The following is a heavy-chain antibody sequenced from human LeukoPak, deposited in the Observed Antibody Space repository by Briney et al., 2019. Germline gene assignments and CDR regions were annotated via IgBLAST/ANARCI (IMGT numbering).Heavy chain of an antibody. D-gene: IGHD4-23*01. CDR2: ISSSSSYI. CDR1: GFTFRSYS. CDR3: ARDDYGGTNFDY. V-gene: IGHV3-21*01. J-gene: IGHJ4*02. Sequence: PGGSLRLSCSASGFTFRSYSMNWVRQAPGKGLEWVSSISSSSSYIYYADSVKGRFTISRDNAKNSLYLQMNSLRAEDTAVYYCARDDYGGTNFDYWGQGTLVTVSS.